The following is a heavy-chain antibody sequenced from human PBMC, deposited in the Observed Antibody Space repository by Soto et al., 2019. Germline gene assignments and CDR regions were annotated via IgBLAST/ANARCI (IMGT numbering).Heavy chain of an antibody. CDR1: SGCIGSYH. Sequence: SETLDLTCAVCSGCIGSYHWSWVRQPPGKGLEWIASVYYTGTTNYNPSLGSRVTISIDAPENQISLKLTSVTAADTAFYYCARDTVLTGMFDLWGQGTLVTVSS. D-gene: IGHD4-17*01. V-gene: IGHV4-59*01. CDR3: ARDTVLTGMFDL. J-gene: IGHJ5*02. CDR2: VYYTGTT.